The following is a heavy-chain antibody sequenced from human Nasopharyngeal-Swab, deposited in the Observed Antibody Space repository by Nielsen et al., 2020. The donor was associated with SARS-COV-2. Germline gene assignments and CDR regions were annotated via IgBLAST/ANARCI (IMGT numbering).Heavy chain of an antibody. D-gene: IGHD3-10*01. CDR1: GYTFTSYG. J-gene: IGHJ4*02. CDR2: ISPYNVNT. CDR3: ARDRGGVTDY. V-gene: IGHV1-18*01. Sequence: VQVSCKASGYTFTSYGIGWVRQAPGQGLEWMAWISPYNVNTNYAQKLQGRVTMTTDTSTSTAYMELRSLRSDDTAVYYCARDRGGVTDYWGQGTLVTVSS.